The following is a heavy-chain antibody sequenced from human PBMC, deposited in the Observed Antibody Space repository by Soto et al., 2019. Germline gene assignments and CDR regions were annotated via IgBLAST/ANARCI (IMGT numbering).Heavy chain of an antibody. V-gene: IGHV1-18*01. CDR2: INAYNGDT. CDR3: ARAGASSTVTSIY. J-gene: IGHJ4*02. CDR1: GYTFTSYG. Sequence: GASVKVSCKASGYTFTSYGFSWVRQAPGQGLEWMGWINAYNGDTKYAQKFQGRVTMATDTSTSTAYMELRSLRSDDTAVYYCARAGASSTVTSIYWGQGTLVTAPQ. D-gene: IGHD4-17*01.